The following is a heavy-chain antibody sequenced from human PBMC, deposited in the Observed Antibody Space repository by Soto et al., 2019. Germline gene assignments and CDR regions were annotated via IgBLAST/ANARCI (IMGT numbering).Heavy chain of an antibody. D-gene: IGHD2-21*02. CDR1: GFTFSNYA. CDR3: AKPVTFYYHGLDV. V-gene: IGHV3-23*01. Sequence: GGSLRLSCAASGFTFSNYAMNWVRQAPGKGLEWVSAITGSGNSTYYADSVKGRFTISRDNSKNTLYLQVTSLRAEDTAIYYCAKPVTFYYHGLDVWGQGTTVTVSS. CDR2: ITGSGNST. J-gene: IGHJ6*02.